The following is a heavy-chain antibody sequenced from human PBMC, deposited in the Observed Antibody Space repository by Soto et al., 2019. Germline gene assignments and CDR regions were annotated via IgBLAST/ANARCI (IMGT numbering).Heavy chain of an antibody. Sequence: QVELVQSGAEVKKPGSSVKVSCKASGGAFISSVISWVRQAPGQGLEWMGGIIPVFGTANYAQKFQGRVTITADKSTSTAYMELSRLRSGDTAVYYCARANNWNYTSYYGMDVWGQGTSVTVSS. CDR3: ARANNWNYTSYYGMDV. CDR2: IIPVFGTA. J-gene: IGHJ6*02. D-gene: IGHD1-7*01. CDR1: GGAFISSV. V-gene: IGHV1-69*06.